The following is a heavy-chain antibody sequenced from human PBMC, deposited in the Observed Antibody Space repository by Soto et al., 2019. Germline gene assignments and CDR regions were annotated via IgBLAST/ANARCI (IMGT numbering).Heavy chain of an antibody. CDR3: AKDINGGRFLEWLPTPLSVTGGMDV. CDR2: ISWNSGSI. CDR1: GFTFDDYA. D-gene: IGHD3-3*01. Sequence: EVQLVESGGGLVQPGRSLRLSCAASGFTFDDYAMHWVRQAPGKGLEWVSGISWNSGSIGYADSVKGRFTISRDNANNSLYLQMNSLRAEDTALYYCAKDINGGRFLEWLPTPLSVTGGMDVWGQGTTVTVSS. V-gene: IGHV3-9*01. J-gene: IGHJ6*02.